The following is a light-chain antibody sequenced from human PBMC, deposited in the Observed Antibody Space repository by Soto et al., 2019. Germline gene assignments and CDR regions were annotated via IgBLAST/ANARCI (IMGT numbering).Light chain of an antibody. J-gene: IGLJ3*02. CDR2: DVI. CDR3: CSYAGSSLWV. V-gene: IGLV2-11*01. Sequence: QSALTQPRSVSGSPGQSVTISCTGTSSDVGVYNYVSWYQQHPGKAPQLVIYDVIKRPSGVPYRFSGSKSGNTASLTISGLQAEDEADYYCCSYAGSSLWVFGGATQLTVL. CDR1: SSDVGVYNY.